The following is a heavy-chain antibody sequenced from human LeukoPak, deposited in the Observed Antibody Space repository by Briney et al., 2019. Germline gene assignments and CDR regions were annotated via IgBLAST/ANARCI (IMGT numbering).Heavy chain of an antibody. CDR2: IYYSGST. V-gene: IGHV4-30-4*01. CDR3: ARGRYSTPGYFDY. J-gene: IGHJ4*02. CDR1: GGSISSGDHY. Sequence: SEILSLTCTVSGGSISSGDHYWSWIRQPPGQGLEWIGDIYYSGSTYYNPALKSRLTIFTDTSKNQFSLMLTSVTAADTAVYYCARGRYSTPGYFDYWGQGTLVTVSS. D-gene: IGHD4-4*01.